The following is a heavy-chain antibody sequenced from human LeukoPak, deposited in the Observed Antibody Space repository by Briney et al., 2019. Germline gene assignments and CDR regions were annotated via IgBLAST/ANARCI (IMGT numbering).Heavy chain of an antibody. Sequence: GGSLRLSCAASGFTFSTYGINWVRQAPGKGLEWVSYITSTSSTIYYADSVKGRFTISRDNAKNSLYLQMNSLRAEDTAVYYCARVDSNHYYYDSSGLDYWGQGTLVTVSS. CDR3: ARVDSNHYYYDSSGLDY. V-gene: IGHV3-48*04. J-gene: IGHJ4*02. CDR2: ITSTSSTI. D-gene: IGHD3-22*01. CDR1: GFTFSTYG.